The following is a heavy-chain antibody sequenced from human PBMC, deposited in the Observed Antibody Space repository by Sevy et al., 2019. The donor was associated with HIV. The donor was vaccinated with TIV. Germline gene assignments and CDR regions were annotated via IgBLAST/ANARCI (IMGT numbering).Heavy chain of an antibody. J-gene: IGHJ4*02. V-gene: IGHV4-4*07. CDR2: MYTSGST. Sequence: SETLSLTCTVSGGSISSYDWSWIRQPAGKGLEWIGRMYTSGSTNYNPSVKSRVTMSVNTAKNQFSLKLSSVTAADTAVYYCAGDYSSGWYGYFDYWGQGILVTVSS. D-gene: IGHD6-19*01. CDR3: AGDYSSGWYGYFDY. CDR1: GGSISSYD.